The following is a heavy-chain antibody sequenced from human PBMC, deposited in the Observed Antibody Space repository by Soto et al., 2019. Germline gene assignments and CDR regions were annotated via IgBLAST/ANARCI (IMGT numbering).Heavy chain of an antibody. Sequence: PSETLSLTCTVSSGSISSTIYSWDWIRQPPGKGLEWIGSIFYSGSTYYNPSLKSRVTISVDTSKNQFSLTLTSVTAADTAVYYCARQCRGVTCHWFVHWRQGTLVTVSS. CDR2: IFYSGST. J-gene: IGHJ5*02. CDR1: SGSISSTIYS. V-gene: IGHV4-39*01. D-gene: IGHD2-15*01. CDR3: ARQCRGVTCHWFVH.